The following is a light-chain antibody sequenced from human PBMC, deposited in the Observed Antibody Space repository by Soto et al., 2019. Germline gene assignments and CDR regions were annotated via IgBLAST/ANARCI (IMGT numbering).Light chain of an antibody. Sequence: QSVLTQPASVSGSPAQSITISYTGTSSDVGRYNYVSWYQQHPGKAPKLMIYEVSNRPSGVSNRFSGSKSGYTTSLPISGLQAGDEADYYRSSYTSSRTLVFGTGTKVTVL. J-gene: IGLJ1*01. CDR1: SSDVGRYNY. CDR3: SSYTSSRTLV. CDR2: EVS. V-gene: IGLV2-14*01.